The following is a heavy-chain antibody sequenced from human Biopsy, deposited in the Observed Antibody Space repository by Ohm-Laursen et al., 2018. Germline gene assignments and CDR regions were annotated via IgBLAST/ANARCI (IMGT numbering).Heavy chain of an antibody. J-gene: IGHJ2*01. CDR1: GASVKTSGYF. CDR3: VREPKTGTAEAWYFDL. D-gene: IGHD3-9*01. Sequence: TLSLTWSVSGASVKTSGYFWAWIRQRPGKGLEWIGYISYNERTHYNPSLTSRLAISFDTSNNRISLQLRSVSVADTAVYYCVREPKTGTAEAWYFDLWGRGSPVTVPS. CDR2: ISYNERT. V-gene: IGHV4-31*02.